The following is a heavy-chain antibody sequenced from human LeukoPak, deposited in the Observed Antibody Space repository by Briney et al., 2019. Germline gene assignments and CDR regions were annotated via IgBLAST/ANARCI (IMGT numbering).Heavy chain of an antibody. V-gene: IGHV4-39*01. CDR2: IYYSGST. Sequence: KPSETLSLTCTVSGGSISSSSYYWGWIRQPPGKGLEWIGSIYYSGSTYYNPSLKSRVTISVDTSKNQFSLKLSSVTAADTAVYYCARVNYGSGSYQHYYYYMDVWGKGTTVTVSS. CDR1: GGSISSSSYY. D-gene: IGHD3-10*01. J-gene: IGHJ6*03. CDR3: ARVNYGSGSYQHYYYYMDV.